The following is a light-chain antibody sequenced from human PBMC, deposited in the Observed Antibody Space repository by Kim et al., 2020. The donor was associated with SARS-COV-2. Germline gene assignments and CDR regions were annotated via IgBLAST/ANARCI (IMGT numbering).Light chain of an antibody. CDR3: QVWDGSHVT. Sequence: ALGHTARIVGEGNSRGGKKLQWYQQNPGQALVLFIYRDDNRPSGIPERFSGSNSGNTATLTISSAQVGDEADYYCQVWDGSHVTFGGGTQLTVL. CDR2: RDD. V-gene: IGLV3-9*01. CDR1: SRGGKK. J-gene: IGLJ3*02.